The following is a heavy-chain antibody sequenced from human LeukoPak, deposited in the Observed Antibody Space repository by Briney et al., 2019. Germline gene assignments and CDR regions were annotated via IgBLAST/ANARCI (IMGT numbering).Heavy chain of an antibody. V-gene: IGHV1-2*02. CDR2: INPNSGGT. Sequence: ASVKVSCKASGYTFTVYYMHWVRQAPGQGLEWMGWINPNSGGTNYAQKFQGRVTMTRDTSISTAYMELSRLRSDDTAVYYCAFEREMATIGCQFDYWGQGTLVTVSS. J-gene: IGHJ4*02. CDR1: GYTFTVYY. CDR3: AFEREMATIGCQFDY. D-gene: IGHD5-24*01.